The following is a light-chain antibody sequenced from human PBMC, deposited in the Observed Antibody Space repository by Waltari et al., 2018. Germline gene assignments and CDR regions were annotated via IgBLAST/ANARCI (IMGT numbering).Light chain of an antibody. CDR1: SLRSYY. CDR2: GKN. Sequence: SSELTPDPAVSVALGQTVRITCQGDSLRSYYASWYPQKPGQAPGRVSYGKNNRPSGIPDRCSGSSSGNTASLTITGAQAEDEADYYCNSRDSSGNHYVFGTGTKVTVL. V-gene: IGLV3-19*01. J-gene: IGLJ1*01. CDR3: NSRDSSGNHYV.